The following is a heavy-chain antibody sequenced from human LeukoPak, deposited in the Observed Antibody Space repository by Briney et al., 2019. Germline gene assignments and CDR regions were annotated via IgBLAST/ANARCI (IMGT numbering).Heavy chain of an antibody. V-gene: IGHV3-23*01. J-gene: IGHJ4*02. CDR1: EFTFSNYG. CDR3: ARAWGQWLVRAYYFDY. CDR2: ISGSGGST. D-gene: IGHD6-19*01. Sequence: PGGSLRLSCTASEFTFSNYGMTWVRQAPGKGLEWVSVISGSGGSTYYADSVKGRFTISRDNSKNTLYLQMNSLRAADTAVYYCARAWGQWLVRAYYFDYWGQGTLVTVSS.